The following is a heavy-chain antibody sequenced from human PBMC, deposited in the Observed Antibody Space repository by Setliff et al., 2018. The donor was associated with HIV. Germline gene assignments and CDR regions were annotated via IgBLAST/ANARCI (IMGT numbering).Heavy chain of an antibody. J-gene: IGHJ4*02. CDR1: GASFVGDNH. Sequence: TLSLTCAVSGASFVGDNHWSWIRQTPERGLEWIAYFMYTDIHYVNYLNYRNPSLASRLSISVDKSKNQFSLTLSSVTAADTAVYYCARARSNWYNVRPYYFDLWGQGTPVTVSS. CDR3: ARARSNWYNVRPYYFDL. V-gene: IGHV4-30-4*01. D-gene: IGHD1-1*01. CDR2: FMYTDIHYVNYLN.